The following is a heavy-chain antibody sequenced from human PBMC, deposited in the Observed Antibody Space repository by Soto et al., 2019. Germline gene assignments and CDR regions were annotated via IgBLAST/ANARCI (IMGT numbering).Heavy chain of an antibody. CDR3: ARAMADHYYDSSGYFTA. Sequence: QVQLQQWGAGLLKPSETLSLTCAVYGGCFSGYYWSWIRQPPGKGLEWIGEINHSGSTNYNPSLKSRVTISVDTSQNQFSLKLSSVTAADTAVYYCARAMADHYYDSSGYFTAWGQGTLVTLSS. CDR2: INHSGST. D-gene: IGHD3-22*01. CDR1: GGCFSGYY. J-gene: IGHJ5*02. V-gene: IGHV4-34*01.